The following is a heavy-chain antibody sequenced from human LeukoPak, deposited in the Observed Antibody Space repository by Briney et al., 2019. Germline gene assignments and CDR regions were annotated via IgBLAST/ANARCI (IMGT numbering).Heavy chain of an antibody. CDR3: AKDPSMAVAGTINVY. J-gene: IGHJ4*02. D-gene: IGHD6-19*01. Sequence: GGSLRLSCAGSGFTFSTYWMSWVRQAPGKGLDWVANIKQDGTDKYYVDSVKGRFTISRDNAKNLLYLQMNSLRAEDTAVYYCAKDPSMAVAGTINVYWGQGTLVTVSS. CDR1: GFTFSTYW. V-gene: IGHV3-7*03. CDR2: IKQDGTDK.